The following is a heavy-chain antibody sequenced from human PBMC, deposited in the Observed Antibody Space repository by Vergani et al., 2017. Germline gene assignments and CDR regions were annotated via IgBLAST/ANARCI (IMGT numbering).Heavy chain of an antibody. CDR2: ISYDGNKK. CDR1: GFPFSDYG. CDR3: GRGSDNYN. Sequence: QVQLVESGGGEVQPGRSLRLSCSAAGFPFSDYGVHWVRQAPGKGLEWVSVISYDGNKKNYADSVKGRFTISRDNSKNTLYLEMNALRAEDTAVYYCGRGSDNYNWGQGTLVTVSS. V-gene: IGHV3-30*03. D-gene: IGHD5-24*01. J-gene: IGHJ4*02.